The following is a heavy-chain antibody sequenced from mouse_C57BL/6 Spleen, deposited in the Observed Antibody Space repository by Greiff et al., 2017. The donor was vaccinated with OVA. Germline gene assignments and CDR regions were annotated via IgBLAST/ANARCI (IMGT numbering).Heavy chain of an antibody. CDR2: ISYDGSN. CDR1: GYSITSGYY. Sequence: EVQVVESGPGLVKPSQSLSLTCSVTGYSITSGYYWNWIRQFPGNKLEWMGYISYDGSNNYNPSLKNRISITRDTSKNQFFLKLNSVTTEDTATYYCARSLYYFDYWGQGTTLTVSS. V-gene: IGHV3-6*01. CDR3: ARSLYYFDY. J-gene: IGHJ2*01.